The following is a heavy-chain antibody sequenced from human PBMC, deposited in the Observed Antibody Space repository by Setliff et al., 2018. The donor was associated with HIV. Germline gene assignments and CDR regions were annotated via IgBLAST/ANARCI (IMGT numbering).Heavy chain of an antibody. Sequence: GGSLRLSCAASGFTFSDYYMSWIRQAPGKGLEWVSYISSSGGTRYYADSVKGRFTISRDNAKNSLFLQMNSLRAEDTAVYYCAREQTTVTGGYYYYYYGMDVWGQGTTVTVSS. CDR1: GFTFSDYY. CDR2: ISSSGGTR. V-gene: IGHV3-11*04. CDR3: AREQTTVTGGYYYYYYGMDV. D-gene: IGHD4-17*01. J-gene: IGHJ6*02.